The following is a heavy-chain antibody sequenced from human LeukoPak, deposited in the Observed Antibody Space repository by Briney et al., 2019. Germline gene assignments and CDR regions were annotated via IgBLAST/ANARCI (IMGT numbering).Heavy chain of an antibody. CDR3: ARDARIYDSIGYYGLSYYGLDF. V-gene: IGHV3-23*01. CDR1: GFTFANYA. J-gene: IGHJ6*01. D-gene: IGHD3-22*01. Sequence: PGGSLRLSCVASGFTFANYAMKWVRQAPGKGLEWFSAISGSGGSTYYADSVKGRFTISRDNYKNTLYLQMNSLRAEDTAVYYCARDARIYDSIGYYGLSYYGLDFWVQGATVTVSS. CDR2: ISGSGGST.